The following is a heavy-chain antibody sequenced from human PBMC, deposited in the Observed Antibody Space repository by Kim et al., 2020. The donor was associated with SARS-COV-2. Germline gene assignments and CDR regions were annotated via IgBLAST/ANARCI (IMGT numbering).Heavy chain of an antibody. Sequence: SETLSLTCAVYGGSFSGYYWSWIRQPPGKGLEWIGEINHSGSTNYNPSLKSRVTISVDTSKNQFSLKLSSVTAADTAVYYCARGPSVLSSIAAPGDAFDIWGQGTMVTVSS. D-gene: IGHD6-6*01. V-gene: IGHV4-34*01. CDR2: INHSGST. J-gene: IGHJ3*02. CDR1: GGSFSGYY. CDR3: ARGPSVLSSIAAPGDAFDI.